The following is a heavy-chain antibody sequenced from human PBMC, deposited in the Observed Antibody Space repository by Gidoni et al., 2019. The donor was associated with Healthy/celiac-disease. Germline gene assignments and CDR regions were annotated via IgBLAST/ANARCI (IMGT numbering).Heavy chain of an antibody. V-gene: IGHV1-46*01. Sequence: QVQLVQSGAEVKKPGASVKVSCKASGYTFTSYYMPWVRQAPGQGLEWMGIINPSGDSTNYAQKFQGRVTMTRDTSTSTVYMELAGLRSEDTAVYYCARKGYSSWDYDYWGQGTLVTVSS. J-gene: IGHJ4*02. CDR3: ARKGYSSWDYDY. D-gene: IGHD6-13*01. CDR1: GYTFTSYY. CDR2: INPSGDST.